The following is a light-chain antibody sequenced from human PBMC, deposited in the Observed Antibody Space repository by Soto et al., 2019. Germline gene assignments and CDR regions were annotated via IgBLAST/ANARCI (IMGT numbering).Light chain of an antibody. CDR2: GVS. Sequence: EIVLTQSPGTLSLSPGERATLSCRASQSFRSNYLAWYQQRPGQAPRLLIYGVSSRASGIPDRFSGSVSGTDFTLTISRLEPEDSAVYYCQQYDRIPGFTFGGWTKVEI. V-gene: IGKV3-20*01. CDR3: QQYDRIPGFT. CDR1: QSFRSNY. J-gene: IGKJ4*01.